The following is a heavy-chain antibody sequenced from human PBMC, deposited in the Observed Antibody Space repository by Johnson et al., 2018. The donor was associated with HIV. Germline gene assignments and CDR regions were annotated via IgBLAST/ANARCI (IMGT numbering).Heavy chain of an antibody. D-gene: IGHD3-22*01. V-gene: IGHV3-30-3*01. Sequence: QVQLVESGGGVVQPGRSLRLSCAASGFTFSSYAMHWVRQAPGKGLAWVAVISYDGSNKYYADSVKGRFTISRDNSKNTLYLQMNSLRAEDTAVYYCARDYYDTAFDIWGQGTMVTVSS. CDR1: GFTFSSYA. CDR2: ISYDGSNK. J-gene: IGHJ3*02. CDR3: ARDYYDTAFDI.